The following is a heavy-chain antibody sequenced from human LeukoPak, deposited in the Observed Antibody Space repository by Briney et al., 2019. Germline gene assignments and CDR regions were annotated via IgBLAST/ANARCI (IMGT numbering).Heavy chain of an antibody. CDR1: GFTFSSYG. V-gene: IGHV3-30*03. J-gene: IGHJ6*02. CDR3: ARDSHDKSRYYYGMDV. Sequence: GRSLRLSCAASGFTFSSYGMHWVRQAPGKGLEWVAVILYDGRNKYYGDSVEGRFTISRDNSKNTLYLQMNSLRAEDTAVYYCARDSHDKSRYYYGMDVWGQGTTVTVSS. CDR2: ILYDGRNK.